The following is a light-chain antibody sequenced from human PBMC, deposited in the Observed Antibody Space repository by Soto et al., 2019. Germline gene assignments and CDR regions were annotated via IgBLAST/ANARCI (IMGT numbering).Light chain of an antibody. J-gene: IGKJ4*01. CDR2: DAS. CDR1: QSVSSY. Sequence: EIVLTQSPATLSLSPGERATLSCRASQSVSSYLAWYQQKPGQAPRLLIYDASNRATVIPARFSGSGSGTDFTLIIRSLEPEDFAVYYCQQRSNWPLTFGGGTKVEIK. CDR3: QQRSNWPLT. V-gene: IGKV3-11*01.